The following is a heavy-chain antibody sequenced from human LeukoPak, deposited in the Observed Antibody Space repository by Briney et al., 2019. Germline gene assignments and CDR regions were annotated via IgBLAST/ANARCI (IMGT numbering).Heavy chain of an antibody. Sequence: GRSLRLSCAASGFTFSSYAMHWVRQAPGKGLEWVAVISYDGSNKYYADSEKGRFTISRDNSKNTLYLQMNSLRAEDTAVHYCAREVWGIVGATTYFDYWGQGTLVTVSS. J-gene: IGHJ4*02. CDR1: GFTFSSYA. CDR2: ISYDGSNK. D-gene: IGHD1-26*01. CDR3: AREVWGIVGATTYFDY. V-gene: IGHV3-30-3*01.